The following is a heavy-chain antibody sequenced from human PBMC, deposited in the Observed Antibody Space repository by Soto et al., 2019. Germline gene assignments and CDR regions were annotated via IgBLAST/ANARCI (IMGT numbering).Heavy chain of an antibody. V-gene: IGHV5-51*01. J-gene: IGHJ6*02. Sequence: PGEALNISCKGSGYSFTNFWIGWVRQMPGKGLDWLGIIYPGDSDTRYNPSFQGQVTISTDNSSNTAYLQWNSLKASDTAIYYCAKHISRDFDFWSGLYYYYAMDVWGQGTTVTVSS. CDR3: AKHISRDFDFWSGLYYYYAMDV. CDR2: IYPGDSDT. CDR1: GYSFTNFW. D-gene: IGHD3-3*01.